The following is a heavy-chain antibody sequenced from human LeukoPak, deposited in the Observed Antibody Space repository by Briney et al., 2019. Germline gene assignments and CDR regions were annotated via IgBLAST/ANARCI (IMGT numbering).Heavy chain of an antibody. V-gene: IGHV4-31*03. D-gene: IGHD3-22*01. CDR2: IYYSGST. Sequence: SETLSLTCTVSGGSISSGGYYWSWIRQHPGKGLEWIGYIYYSGSTYYNQSLKSRITISVDTSKNQFSLKLSSVTAADTAVYYCARWGYYYDSSGYYRKIDAFDIWGQGTMVTVSS. CDR1: GGSISSGGYY. J-gene: IGHJ3*02. CDR3: ARWGYYYDSSGYYRKIDAFDI.